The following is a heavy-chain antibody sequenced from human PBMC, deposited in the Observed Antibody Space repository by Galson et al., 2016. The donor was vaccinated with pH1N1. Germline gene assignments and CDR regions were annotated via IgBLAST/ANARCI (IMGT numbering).Heavy chain of an antibody. J-gene: IGHJ4*02. CDR2: ITWNGNII. CDR1: GFTFDDHA. D-gene: IGHD6-19*01. CDR3: AVGSSVAGPDFFVH. V-gene: IGHV3-9*03. Sequence: SLRLSCAASGFTFDDHAMHWVRQAPGKGLEWVSGITWNGNIIGYADSVKGRFTIFRANAKNSLYLQMNSLTSDDMAFFCAVGSSVAGPDFFVHWGQGALVTVSS.